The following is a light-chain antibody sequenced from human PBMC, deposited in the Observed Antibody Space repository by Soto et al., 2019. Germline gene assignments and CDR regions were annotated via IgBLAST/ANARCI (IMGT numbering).Light chain of an antibody. CDR2: DVT. V-gene: IGLV2-14*03. Sequence: QSALTQPASVSGSPGQSITISCTGTSSDVGGYNSVSWYQQHPGKAPKLMIYDVTNRPSGISNRFSGSKSGNTASLTISGLQAEDEADYYCTSYTRRSAPNDVFGTGTKVTVL. CDR1: SSDVGGYNS. CDR3: TSYTRRSAPNDV. J-gene: IGLJ1*01.